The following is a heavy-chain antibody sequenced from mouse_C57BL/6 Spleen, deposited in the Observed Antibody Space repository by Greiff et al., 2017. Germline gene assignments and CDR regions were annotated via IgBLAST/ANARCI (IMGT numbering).Heavy chain of an antibody. J-gene: IGHJ4*01. V-gene: IGHV5-6*02. Sequence: EVKLVESGGDLVKPGGSLKLSCAASGFTFSSYGMSWVRQTPDKRLEWVATISSGGSYTYYPDSVKGRFTISRDNAKNTLYLQISSLKSEDTAMYYCARRGYALYYAMDYWGQGTSVTVSS. CDR3: ARRGYALYYAMDY. CDR2: ISSGGSYT. D-gene: IGHD3-1*01. CDR1: GFTFSSYG.